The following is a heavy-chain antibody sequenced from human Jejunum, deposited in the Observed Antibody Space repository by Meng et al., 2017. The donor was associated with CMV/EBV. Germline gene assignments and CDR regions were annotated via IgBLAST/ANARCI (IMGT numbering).Heavy chain of an antibody. D-gene: IGHD3-3*01. CDR1: GGSFNAYS. J-gene: IGHJ4*02. Sequence: VSGGSFNAYSWSWIRQPPGRGLEWIGQIDPSGGTDYNPSLKSRITISVDASKNQFSLLLNSVTAADTAVYFCASAYDFWNGYLDYWGQGTLVTVSS. V-gene: IGHV4-34*01. CDR2: IDPSGGT. CDR3: ASAYDFWNGYLDY.